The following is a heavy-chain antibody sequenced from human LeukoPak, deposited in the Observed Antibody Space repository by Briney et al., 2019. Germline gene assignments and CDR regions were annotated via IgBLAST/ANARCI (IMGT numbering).Heavy chain of an antibody. J-gene: IGHJ4*02. D-gene: IGHD6-19*01. CDR2: INWNGGST. CDR3: ARARIAVAGTFDY. CDR1: GFTFSSYS. Sequence: GGSLRLSCAASGFTFSSYSMNWVRQAPGKGLEWVSGINWNGGSTGYADSVKGRFTISRDNAKNSLYLQMNSLRAEDTALYYCARARIAVAGTFDYWGQGTLVTVSS. V-gene: IGHV3-20*04.